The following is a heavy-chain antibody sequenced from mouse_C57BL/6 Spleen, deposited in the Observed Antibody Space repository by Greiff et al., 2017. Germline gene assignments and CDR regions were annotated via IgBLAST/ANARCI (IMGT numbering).Heavy chain of an antibody. CDR1: GYTFTSYW. CDR3: ARRGPITTPVAY. J-gene: IGHJ3*01. CDR2: IDPSDSYT. V-gene: IGHV1-59*01. Sequence: QVQLQQPGAELVRPGTSVKLSCKASGYTFTSYWMHWVKQRPGQGLEWIGVIDPSDSYTNYNQKFKGKATLTVDTSSSTAYMQLSSLTSEDSAVYYCARRGPITTPVAYWGQGTLVTVSA. D-gene: IGHD1-1*01.